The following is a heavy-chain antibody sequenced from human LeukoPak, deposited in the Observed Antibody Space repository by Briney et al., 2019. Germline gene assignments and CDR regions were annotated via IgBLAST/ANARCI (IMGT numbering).Heavy chain of an antibody. V-gene: IGHV3-30*18. CDR3: AKDLAVAGTAFDI. Sequence: GGSLRLSCAASGFSFSSYAMSWVRQAPGKGLEWVAVISYDGSNKYYAGSVKGRFTISRDNSKNTLYLQMNSLRAEDTAVYYCAKDLAVAGTAFDIWGQGTMVTVSS. J-gene: IGHJ3*02. CDR2: ISYDGSNK. CDR1: GFSFSSYA. D-gene: IGHD6-19*01.